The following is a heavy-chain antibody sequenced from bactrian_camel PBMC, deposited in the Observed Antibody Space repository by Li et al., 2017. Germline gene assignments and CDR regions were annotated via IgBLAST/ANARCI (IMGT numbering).Heavy chain of an antibody. J-gene: IGHJ4*01. V-gene: IGHV3S31*01. CDR1: GFTFSIYA. CDR2: ISSHGVGR. D-gene: IGHD5*01. Sequence: VQLVESGGGLVQPGGSLRLSCEASGFTFSIYAMSWVRQAPGKGLEWVSAISSHGVGRYYADSVKGRFTISRDNAKNTVYLQMNSLKPEDTALYYCSVATTSGTFNYWGQGTQVTVS. CDR3: SVATTSGTFNY.